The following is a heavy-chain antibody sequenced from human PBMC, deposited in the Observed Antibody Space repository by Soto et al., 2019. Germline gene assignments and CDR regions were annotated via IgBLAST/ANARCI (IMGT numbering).Heavy chain of an antibody. Sequence: PSETLSLTCAVSGGSISSGGYSWSWIRQPPGKGLEWIGYIYHSGSTYYNPSLKSRVTISVDRSKNQFSLKLSSVTAADTAVYYCARGGIVVVPAAMGAFDIWGQGTMVTVS. CDR2: IYHSGST. D-gene: IGHD2-2*01. CDR1: GGSISSGGYS. CDR3: ARGGIVVVPAAMGAFDI. J-gene: IGHJ3*02. V-gene: IGHV4-30-2*01.